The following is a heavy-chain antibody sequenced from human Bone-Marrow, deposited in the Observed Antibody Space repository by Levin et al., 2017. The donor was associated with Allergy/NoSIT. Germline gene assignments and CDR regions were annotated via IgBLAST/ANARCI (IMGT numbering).Heavy chain of an antibody. J-gene: IGHJ4*02. CDR3: ARDVTQLWRFDY. CDR2: ISSSSSYI. V-gene: IGHV3-21*01. D-gene: IGHD5-18*01. Sequence: GGSLRLSCAASGFTFSSYSMNWVRQAPGKGLEWVSSISSSSSYIYYADSVKGRFTISRDNAKNSLYLQMNSLRAEDTAVYYCARDVTQLWRFDYWGQGTLVTVSS. CDR1: GFTFSSYS.